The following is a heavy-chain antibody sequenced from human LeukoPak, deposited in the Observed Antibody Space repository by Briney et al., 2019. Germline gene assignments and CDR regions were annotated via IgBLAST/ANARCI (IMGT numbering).Heavy chain of an antibody. Sequence: PGGSLRLSCAASGFTFSSYGMHWVRQAPGKGLEWVAFIRYDGSNKYYADSVKGRFTISRDNSKNTLYLQMNSLRAEDTAVYYCAKKGLRFLEWLYYDYWGQGTLVTVSS. CDR3: AKKGLRFLEWLYYDY. J-gene: IGHJ4*02. CDR1: GFTFSSYG. V-gene: IGHV3-30*02. CDR2: IRYDGSNK. D-gene: IGHD3-3*01.